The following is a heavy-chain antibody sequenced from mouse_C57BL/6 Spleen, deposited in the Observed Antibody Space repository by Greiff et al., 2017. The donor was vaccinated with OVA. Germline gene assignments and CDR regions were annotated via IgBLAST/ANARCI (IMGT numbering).Heavy chain of an antibody. D-gene: IGHD5-1*01. J-gene: IGHJ2*01. V-gene: IGHV1-64*01. CDR1: GYPFTSYW. CDR2: IHPNSGST. Sequence: QVQLQQPGAELVKPGASVKLSCKASGYPFTSYWMHWVKQRPGQGLEWIGMIHPNSGSTNYNEKFKSKATLTVDKSSSTAYMQLSSLTSEDSAVYYCAREYFNYFDYWGQGTTLTVSS. CDR3: AREYFNYFDY.